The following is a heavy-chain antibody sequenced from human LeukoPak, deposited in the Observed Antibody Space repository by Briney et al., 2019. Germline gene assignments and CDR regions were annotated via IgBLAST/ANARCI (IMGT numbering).Heavy chain of an antibody. CDR2: MNPNSGNT. CDR1: GYTFTSYD. Sequence: ASVKVSCKASGYTFTSYDINWVRQATGQGLEWMGWMNPNSGNTGYAQKFQGRVTMTRNTSISTAYMELSSLRSEDTAVYYCARSAFYGSGSYYSGYYYYYYMDVWGKGTTVTISS. V-gene: IGHV1-8*01. CDR3: ARSAFYGSGSYYSGYYYYYYMDV. D-gene: IGHD3-10*01. J-gene: IGHJ6*03.